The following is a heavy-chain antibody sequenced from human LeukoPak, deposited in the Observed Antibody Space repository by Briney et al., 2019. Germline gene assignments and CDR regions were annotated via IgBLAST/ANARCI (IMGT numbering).Heavy chain of an antibody. CDR2: ISYDGSNK. J-gene: IGHJ4*02. Sequence: PGGSLRLSCAASGFTFSSYAMHWVRQAPGKGLEWVAVISYDGSNKYYADSVKGRFTISRDNSKNTLYLQMNSLRAEDTAVYYCAVSTVRGAIINYFDYWGQGTLVTVTS. CDR1: GFTFSSYA. V-gene: IGHV3-30-3*01. CDR3: AVSTVRGAIINYFDY. D-gene: IGHD3-10*01.